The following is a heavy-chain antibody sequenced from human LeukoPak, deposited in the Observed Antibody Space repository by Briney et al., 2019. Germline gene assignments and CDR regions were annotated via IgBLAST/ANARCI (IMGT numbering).Heavy chain of an antibody. J-gene: IGHJ6*03. CDR1: GGTFSSYA. CDR2: IIPIFGTA. D-gene: IGHD1-26*01. CDR3: ARDGGNYYEGYMDV. V-gene: IGHV1-69*13. Sequence: ASVKVSCKASGGTFSSYAISWVRQAPRQGLEWIGGIIPIFGTANYAQKFQGRVTITADESTSIVYMEVSSLRSEDTAVYYCARDGGNYYEGYMDVWGKGTTVTISS.